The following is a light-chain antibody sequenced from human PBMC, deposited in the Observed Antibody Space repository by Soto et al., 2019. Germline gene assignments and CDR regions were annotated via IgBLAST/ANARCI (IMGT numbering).Light chain of an antibody. CDR2: DVS. Sequence: QSALTQPRSVSGSPGQSVTISCTGTSSDVGGYNYVSWYQQHPGKAPKLMIYDVSKRPSGVPDRFSGSKSGNTASLTISGLQAEDEVDYYCCSYAGREVFGGGTKLTVL. J-gene: IGLJ2*01. CDR1: SSDVGGYNY. V-gene: IGLV2-11*01. CDR3: CSYAGREV.